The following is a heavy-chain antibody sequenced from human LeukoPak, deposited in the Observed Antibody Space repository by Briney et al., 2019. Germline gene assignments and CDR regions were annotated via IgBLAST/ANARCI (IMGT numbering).Heavy chain of an antibody. CDR1: GGSFSGYY. V-gene: IGHV4-34*01. CDR3: ARGPSMDY. J-gene: IGHJ4*02. CDR2: INHSGST. Sequence: SETLSLTCAVYGGSFSGYYWSWIRQPPGKGLEWIGEINHSGSTNYNPSLRSRVTISVDTSKNQFSLKLSSVTAADTAVYYCARGPSMDYWGQGTLVTVSS.